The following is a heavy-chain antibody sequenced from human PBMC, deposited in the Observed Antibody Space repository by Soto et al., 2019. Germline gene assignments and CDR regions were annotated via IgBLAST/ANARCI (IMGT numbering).Heavy chain of an antibody. CDR3: ARVAATMGYYYYYGMDA. J-gene: IGHJ6*02. D-gene: IGHD2-15*01. CDR2: IIPIFGTA. V-gene: IGHV1-69*13. Sequence: SVKVSCKASGGTFSSYAISWVRQAPGQGLEWMGGIIPIFGTANYAQKFQGRVTITADESTSTAYMELSSLRSEDTAVYYCARVAATMGYYYYYGMDAWGQGTTVTVS. CDR1: GGTFSSYA.